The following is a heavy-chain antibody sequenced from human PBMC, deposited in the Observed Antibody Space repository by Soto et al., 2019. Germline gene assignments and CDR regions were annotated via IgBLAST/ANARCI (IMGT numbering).Heavy chain of an antibody. CDR1: GFSLSTTGVG. J-gene: IGHJ5*02. D-gene: IGHD6-13*01. CDR2: IYWDGEK. Sequence: QITLKESGPTLVKPTQTLTLTCTFSGFSLSTTGVGVGWIRQPPGKALEWLALIYWDGEKRYSPSLKSRLTITTDTSKNQVVLTMTNMDPVDTATYYCAHRPWYAFEPWGQGILVTVSS. CDR3: AHRPWYAFEP. V-gene: IGHV2-5*02.